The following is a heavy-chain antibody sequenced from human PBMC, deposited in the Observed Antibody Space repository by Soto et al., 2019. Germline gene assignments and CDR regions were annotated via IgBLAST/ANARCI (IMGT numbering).Heavy chain of an antibody. CDR1: GFTFGTTD. CDR2: IDGSGVIT. J-gene: IGHJ5*02. V-gene: IGHV3-23*01. Sequence: GGSLRLSCAASGFTFGTTDMRWVRQAPGEGLEWVATIDGSGVITYYADSVKGRFTIAMDNSRNTVYLQMNSLRGDDTALYYCVKKSGWFNTWGQGALVTVSS. CDR3: VKKSGWFNT. D-gene: IGHD3-10*01.